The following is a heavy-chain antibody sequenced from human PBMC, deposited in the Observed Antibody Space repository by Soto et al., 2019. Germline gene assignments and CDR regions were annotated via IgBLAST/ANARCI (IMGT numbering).Heavy chain of an antibody. CDR3: ARAGTGGYSGYDVARTYWFDP. J-gene: IGHJ5*02. Sequence: SVKVSCKASGGSFSSYSISWVRQAPGQGLEWMGRTIPLLNIANYAQKFQGRVTMTTDTSTSTAYMELRSLRSDDTAVYYCARAGTGGYSGYDVARTYWFDPWGQGTLVTVSS. V-gene: IGHV1-69*02. CDR2: TIPLLNIA. D-gene: IGHD5-12*01. CDR1: GGSFSSYS.